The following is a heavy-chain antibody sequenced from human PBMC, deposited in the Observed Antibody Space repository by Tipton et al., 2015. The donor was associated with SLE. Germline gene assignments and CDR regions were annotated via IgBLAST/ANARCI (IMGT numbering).Heavy chain of an antibody. V-gene: IGHV3-9*01. CDR2: ISWNSGDI. CDR1: GFIFSNYA. D-gene: IGHD2/OR15-2a*01. Sequence: SLRLSCAASGFIFSNYAMSWVRQAPGKGLEWVSGISWNSGDIGYADSVRGRFTISRDNARKSLFLEMNSLRAEDTALYYCAKGALSLILAHFDYWGQGSLVTVSS. CDR3: AKGALSLILAHFDY. J-gene: IGHJ4*02.